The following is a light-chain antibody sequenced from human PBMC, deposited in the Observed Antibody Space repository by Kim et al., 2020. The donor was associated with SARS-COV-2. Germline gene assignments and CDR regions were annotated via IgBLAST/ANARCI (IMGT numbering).Light chain of an antibody. CDR1: QSISGW. CDR2: QAS. CDR3: HQYKTYSWA. J-gene: IGKJ1*01. V-gene: IGKV1-5*03. Sequence: VSVGDRVTITCRASQSISGWLAWYQQKPGKAPKVLLYQASNLESGVPSRFSGSGSGTEFTLTISGLQPDDFATYYCHQYKTYSWAFGQGTKVDIK.